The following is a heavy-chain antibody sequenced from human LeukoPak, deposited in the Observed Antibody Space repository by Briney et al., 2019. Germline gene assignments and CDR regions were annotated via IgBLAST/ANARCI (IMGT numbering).Heavy chain of an antibody. V-gene: IGHV3-21*01. Sequence: GGSLRLSCAASGFTFSCYAMSWVRQAPGKGLEWVSSISGSSSYINYADSVKGRFTISRDNAQNSLFLQLNSLRAEDTAVYYCARDPYSSGWYKDAFDIWGQGTMVTVSS. CDR1: GFTFSCYA. J-gene: IGHJ3*02. CDR3: ARDPYSSGWYKDAFDI. CDR2: ISGSSSYI. D-gene: IGHD6-19*01.